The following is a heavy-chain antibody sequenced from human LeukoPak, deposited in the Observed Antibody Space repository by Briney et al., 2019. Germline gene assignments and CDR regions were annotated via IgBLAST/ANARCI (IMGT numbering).Heavy chain of an antibody. J-gene: IGHJ6*04. CDR3: AELGITMIGGV. CDR2: IISSASII. CDR1: GFTFSDYE. Sequence: GGPLRLFCAASGFTFSDYEMNWVREAPGKGLEWVSYIISSASIIYYSDSVKGRFTISRDNAKNSLYLQMNSLRDEDTAVYYCAELGITMIGGVWSKGTTVTISS. D-gene: IGHD3-10*02. V-gene: IGHV3-48*03.